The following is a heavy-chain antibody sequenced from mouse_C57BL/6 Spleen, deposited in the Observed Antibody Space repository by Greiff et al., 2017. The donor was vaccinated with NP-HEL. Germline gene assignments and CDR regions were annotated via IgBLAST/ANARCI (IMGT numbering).Heavy chain of an antibody. CDR2: IWRGGSS. CDR1: GFSLTSYG. J-gene: IGHJ3*01. V-gene: IGHV2-5*01. Sequence: QVQLKESGPGLVQPSQSLSITCTVSGFSLTSYGVHWVRQSPGKGLEWLGVIWRGGSSDYNAAFMSSLSITKVNSKSQVFFKMISRQADDTAIYYGDKGYYGSSSAWLADWGKGTLVTVAA. D-gene: IGHD1-1*01. CDR3: DKGYYGSSSAWLAD.